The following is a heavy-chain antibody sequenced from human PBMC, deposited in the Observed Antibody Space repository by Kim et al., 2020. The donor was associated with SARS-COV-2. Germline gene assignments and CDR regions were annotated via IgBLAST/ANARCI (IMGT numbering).Heavy chain of an antibody. J-gene: IGHJ3*02. D-gene: IGHD3-3*01. Sequence: GGSLRLSCATSGFTLSIYSMNWVRQSPGKGLEWVSAINGSGTITNPAYSVSGLFTISRVNDDTPLFLLINRLSADNTAVYCSARENECAFDIWGQGTLVT. V-gene: IGHV3-48*04. CDR3: ARENECAFDI. CDR2: INGSGTIT. CDR1: GFTLSIYS.